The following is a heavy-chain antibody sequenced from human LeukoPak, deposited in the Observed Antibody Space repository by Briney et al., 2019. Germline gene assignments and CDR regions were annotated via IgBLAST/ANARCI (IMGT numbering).Heavy chain of an antibody. CDR2: IYHSGST. CDR3: AREGAYRTYGDYSPFDF. D-gene: IGHD4-17*01. CDR1: GGSISSSNW. V-gene: IGHV4-4*02. Sequence: SETLSLTCAVSGGSISSSNWWSWVRQPPGKGLEWIGEIYHSGSTNYNPSLKSRVTISVDTSKNQFSLRLNSVTAADTAVYYCAREGAYRTYGDYSPFDFWGQGTLVTVSS. J-gene: IGHJ5*01.